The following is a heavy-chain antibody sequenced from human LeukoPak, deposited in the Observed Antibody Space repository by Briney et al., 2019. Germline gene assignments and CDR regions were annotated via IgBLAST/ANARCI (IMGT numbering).Heavy chain of an antibody. J-gene: IGHJ5*02. D-gene: IGHD2-15*01. CDR1: GGPISSGGYS. V-gene: IGHV4-30-2*01. CDR3: ARDTPIGFDP. CDR2: IYHSGST. Sequence: SETLSLACAVSGGPISSGGYSWSWIRQPPGKGLEWIGYIYHSGSTYYNPSLKSRVTISVDRSKNQFSLKLSSVTAADTAVYYCARDTPIGFDPWGQGTLVTVSS.